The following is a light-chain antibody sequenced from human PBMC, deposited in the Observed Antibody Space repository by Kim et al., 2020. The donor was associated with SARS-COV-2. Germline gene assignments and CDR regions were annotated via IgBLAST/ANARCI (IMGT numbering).Light chain of an antibody. CDR1: HNIGGNS. V-gene: IGKV3-20*01. CDR2: GAS. Sequence: EIVLTQSPGTLSLSPGERATLSCRASHNIGGNSLAWYQQRPGQAPRLLIYGASIRASDIPDRFSGSGSGTEFTLTISGLEPEDFGKFYCQQYFSSGPTFGQGTKVDIK. J-gene: IGKJ1*01. CDR3: QQYFSSGPT.